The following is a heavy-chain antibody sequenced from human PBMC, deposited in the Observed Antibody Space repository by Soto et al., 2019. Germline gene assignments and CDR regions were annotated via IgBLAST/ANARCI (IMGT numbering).Heavy chain of an antibody. V-gene: IGHV1-69*13. Sequence: ASVKVSCKASGYTFTSYYMHWVRQAPGQGLEWMGGIIPIFGIANYAQKFQGRVTITADESTSTAYMELSSLRSEDTAVYYCAREGGLLTGYPHHYFDYWGQGTLVTVSS. D-gene: IGHD3-9*01. CDR1: GYTFTSYY. CDR2: IIPIFGIA. CDR3: AREGGLLTGYPHHYFDY. J-gene: IGHJ4*02.